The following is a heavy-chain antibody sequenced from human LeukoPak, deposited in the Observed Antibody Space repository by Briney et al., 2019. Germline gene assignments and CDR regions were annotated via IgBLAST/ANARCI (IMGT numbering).Heavy chain of an antibody. V-gene: IGHV3-7*04. CDR2: INQDGSEK. J-gene: IGHJ6*02. CDR3: ARARDMGV. CDR1: GFTFSNYW. Sequence: GGSLRLSCAASGFTFSNYWMNWVRQAPGKGLERVANINQDGSEKYYVDSVKGRFTISRDNAKNSLFLQMNSLRAEDTTVYYCARARDMGVWGQGTTVTVSS.